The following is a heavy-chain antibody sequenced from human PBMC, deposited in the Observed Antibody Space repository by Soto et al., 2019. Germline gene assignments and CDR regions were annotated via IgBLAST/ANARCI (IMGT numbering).Heavy chain of an antibody. D-gene: IGHD6-13*01. J-gene: IGHJ6*02. CDR3: ARDRPEYSSSWYDYGMDV. V-gene: IGHV4-59*01. CDR2: IYYSVST. Sequence: SETLSLTCTVSGGSTSSYYWSWIRQPPGKGLEWIGYIYYSVSTNYNPSLKSRVTISVDTSKNQFSLKLSSVTAADTAVYYCARDRPEYSSSWYDYGMDVWGQGTRVTVSS. CDR1: GGSTSSYY.